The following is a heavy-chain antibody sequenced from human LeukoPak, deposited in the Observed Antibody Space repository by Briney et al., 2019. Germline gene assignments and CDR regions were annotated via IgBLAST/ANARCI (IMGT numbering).Heavy chain of an antibody. Sequence: GGSLRLSCAASGFTFSTYAMSWVRQAPGKGLEWVSYISSSSSTIYYADSVKGRFTISRDNAMNSLYLQMNSLRDEDTAVYYCARETARDFDYWGQGTLVTVSS. CDR2: ISSSSSTI. V-gene: IGHV3-48*02. CDR3: ARETARDFDY. J-gene: IGHJ4*02. CDR1: GFTFSTYA.